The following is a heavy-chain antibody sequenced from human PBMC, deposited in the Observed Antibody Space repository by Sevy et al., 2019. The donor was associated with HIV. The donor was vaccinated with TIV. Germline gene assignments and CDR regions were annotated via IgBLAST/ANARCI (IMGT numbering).Heavy chain of an antibody. D-gene: IGHD3-22*01. V-gene: IGHV1-24*01. CDR1: GYTLTGLS. J-gene: IGHJ4*02. Sequence: ASVKVSCKVSGYTLTGLSMHWVRQAPGKGLEWMGSFDPEDGETIYPLNFQGRVTMTEDTSTDTAYMELSSLRSEDTALYFCATTKDYYDSSGCPIDYWGQGTLVTVSS. CDR3: ATTKDYYDSSGCPIDY. CDR2: FDPEDGET.